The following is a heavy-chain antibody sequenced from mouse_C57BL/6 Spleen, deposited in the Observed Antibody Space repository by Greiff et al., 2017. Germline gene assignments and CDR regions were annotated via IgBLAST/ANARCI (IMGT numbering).Heavy chain of an antibody. CDR3: ARGGSYAMDY. V-gene: IGHV1-50*01. J-gene: IGHJ4*01. D-gene: IGHD1-1*01. CDR2: IDPSDSYT. Sequence: VQLQQPGAELVKPGASVKLSCKASGYTFTSYWMQWVKQRPGQGLEWIGEIDPSDSYTNYNQKFKGKATLTVDTSSSTAYMRLSSLTSEDSAVYYCARGGSYAMDYWGQGTSVTVSS. CDR1: GYTFTSYW.